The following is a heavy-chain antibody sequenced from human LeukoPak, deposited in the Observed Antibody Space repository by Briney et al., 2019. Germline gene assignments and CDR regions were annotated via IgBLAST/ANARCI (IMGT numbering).Heavy chain of an antibody. CDR3: AKFHSPGRVTHFYWYFDL. V-gene: IGHV3-23*01. CDR2: ISGSGGST. CDR1: GFTFSSYA. D-gene: IGHD2-21*02. J-gene: IGHJ2*01. Sequence: GGTLRLSCAASGFTFSSYAMSWVRQAPGKGLEWVSTISGSGGSTDYADSVKGRFTLSRDNSKNTLFLQVNSLRADDTAVYYCAKFHSPGRVTHFYWYFDLWGRGTLVTVSS.